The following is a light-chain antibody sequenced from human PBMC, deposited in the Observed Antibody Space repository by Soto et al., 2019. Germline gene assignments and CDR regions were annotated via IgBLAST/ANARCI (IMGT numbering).Light chain of an antibody. CDR2: GAS. Sequence: EIVMTQSPATLSVSPGEGVTLSCRASQSVSSDLAWYQQKPGQSPRLLMYGASTRATDIPARFSGGGSGTEFTFTLSSLKSEDVAIYYCQQYHDWPPITFGPGTKVEIK. CDR3: QQYHDWPPIT. CDR1: QSVSSD. V-gene: IGKV3-15*01. J-gene: IGKJ3*01.